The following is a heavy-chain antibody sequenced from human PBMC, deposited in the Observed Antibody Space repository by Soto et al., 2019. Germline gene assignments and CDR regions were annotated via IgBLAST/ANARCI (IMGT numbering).Heavy chain of an antibody. D-gene: IGHD3-10*01. V-gene: IGHV3-30*03. CDR1: GFTFSSYG. CDR2: ISYDGSNK. J-gene: IGHJ4*02. CDR3: APWFGAFDY. Sequence: SLRLSCAASGFTFSSYGMHWVRQAPGKGLEWVAVISYDGSNKYYADSVKGRFTISRDNSKNTLYLQMNSLRAEDTAVYYCAPWFGAFDYWGQGTLVTVSS.